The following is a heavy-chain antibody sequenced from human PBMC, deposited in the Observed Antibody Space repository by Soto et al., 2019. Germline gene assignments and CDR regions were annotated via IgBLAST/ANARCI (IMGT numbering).Heavy chain of an antibody. V-gene: IGHV3-21*01. D-gene: IGHD2-2*01. CDR3: ASKPAGQCFAY. J-gene: IGHJ4*02. CDR2: ISSSSSYI. Sequence: LRLSCAASGFTVRSNYMSWVRQAPGKGLEWVSSISSSSSYIYYADSVKGRFTISRDNEKNSLYLKMNSLRAEDTDVYYCASKPAGQCFAYWGERNLVTVS. CDR1: GFTVRSNY.